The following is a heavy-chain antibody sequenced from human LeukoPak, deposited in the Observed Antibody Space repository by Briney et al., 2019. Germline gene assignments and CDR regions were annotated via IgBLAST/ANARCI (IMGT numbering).Heavy chain of an antibody. Sequence: PSETLSLTCAVYGGSFSDYYCSWIRQPPGKGLEWIGEVDHSGDTNYNPSLKSRVTISVGTSGNQFSLRLTSVTAADTAVYYCARGRRVYYDVSGYYYLSWGQGTLVTVSS. CDR2: VDHSGDT. J-gene: IGHJ5*02. V-gene: IGHV4-34*01. D-gene: IGHD3-22*01. CDR3: ARGRRVYYDVSGYYYLS. CDR1: GGSFSDYY.